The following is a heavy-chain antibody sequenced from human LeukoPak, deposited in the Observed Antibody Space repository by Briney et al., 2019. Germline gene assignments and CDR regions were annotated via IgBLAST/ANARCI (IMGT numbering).Heavy chain of an antibody. D-gene: IGHD6-13*01. V-gene: IGHV1-18*01. J-gene: IGHJ6*02. CDR3: ARLPSGYSSSWYGSQGRCYYYYGMDV. CDR1: GYTFTSYG. CDR2: ISAYNGNT. Sequence: ASVKVSCKASGYTFTSYGISWVRQAPGQGLEWMGWISAYNGNTNYAQKLQGRVTMTTDTSTSTAYMELRSLRSEDTAVYYCARLPSGYSSSWYGSQGRCYYYYGMDVWGQGTTVTVSS.